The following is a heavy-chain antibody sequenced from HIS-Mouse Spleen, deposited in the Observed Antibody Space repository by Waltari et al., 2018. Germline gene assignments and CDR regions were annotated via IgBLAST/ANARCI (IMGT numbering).Heavy chain of an antibody. D-gene: IGHD6-13*01. CDR2: IYYSGGN. Sequence: QLQLQESGPGLVKPSETLSLTCTVPGGSISSSSYYWGWIRQPPGKGLEWIGGIYYSGGNHYNPSFKSRVTISVDTSKNQFSLKLSSVTAADTAVYYCAREIPYSSSWYDWYFDLWGRGTLVTVSS. J-gene: IGHJ2*01. CDR1: GGSISSSSYY. V-gene: IGHV4-39*07. CDR3: AREIPYSSSWYDWYFDL.